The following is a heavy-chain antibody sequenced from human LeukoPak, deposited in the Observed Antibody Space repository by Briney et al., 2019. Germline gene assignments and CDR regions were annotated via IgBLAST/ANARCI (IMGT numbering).Heavy chain of an antibody. J-gene: IGHJ4*02. D-gene: IGHD3-16*02. V-gene: IGHV3-23*01. CDR2: ISGSGGST. CDR1: GFTFSSYA. CDR3: AKVSSGPGGITFGGVIVPPFDY. Sequence: GGSLRLSCAASGFTFSSYAMSWVRQAAGKGVEWVSAISGSGGSTYYADSVKGRFTISRDNSKNTLYLQMNSLRAEDTAVYYCAKVSSGPGGITFGGVIVPPFDYWGQGTLVTVSS.